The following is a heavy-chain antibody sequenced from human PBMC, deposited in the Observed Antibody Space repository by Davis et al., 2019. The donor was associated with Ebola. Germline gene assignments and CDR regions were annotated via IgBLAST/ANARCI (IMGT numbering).Heavy chain of an antibody. CDR3: ARDLYYNSLDH. CDR1: GFTFTTYG. CDR2: IGYDGSNK. J-gene: IGHJ4*02. V-gene: IGHV3-33*01. Sequence: GESLKISCAASGFTFTTYGVHWVRQAPGKGLEWVTLIGYDGSNKQYVDSVKDRFTTSRDDSKSTVYLQMNSLRAEDTAMYYCARDLYYNSLDHWGQGTLLIVSS. D-gene: IGHD3-3*01.